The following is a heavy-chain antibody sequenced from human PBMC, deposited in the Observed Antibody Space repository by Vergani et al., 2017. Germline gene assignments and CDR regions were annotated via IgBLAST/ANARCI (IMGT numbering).Heavy chain of an antibody. CDR3: AGPRSTSCFIDCYMDV. Sequence: QVQLQESGPGLVKPSQTLSLTCTVSGGSISSGSYYWSWIRQPAGKGLEWIGRIYTSGSTNYNPSLKSRVTISVDTSKNQFSLKLSSVTAADTAVYYCAGPRSTSCFIDCYMDVWGKGTTVTVSS. CDR1: GGSISSGSYY. J-gene: IGHJ6*03. V-gene: IGHV4-61*02. D-gene: IGHD2-2*01. CDR2: IYTSGST.